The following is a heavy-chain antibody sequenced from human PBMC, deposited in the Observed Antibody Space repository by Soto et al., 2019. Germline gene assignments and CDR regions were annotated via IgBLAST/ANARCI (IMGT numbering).Heavy chain of an antibody. Sequence: QVQLQESGPGLVKPSETLSLTCTVPGGSVSIGTYYWSWIRQPPGKGLEWIGFIHYSGSTNYNPSPMSRVTMSVDTSKNQFSLKLTSVNAAYTAVYYCTGGGDAYKNGHWGQGTLVTVYS. V-gene: IGHV4-61*01. CDR3: TGGGDAYKNGH. CDR2: IHYSGST. CDR1: GGSVSIGTYY. J-gene: IGHJ4*02. D-gene: IGHD2-21*01.